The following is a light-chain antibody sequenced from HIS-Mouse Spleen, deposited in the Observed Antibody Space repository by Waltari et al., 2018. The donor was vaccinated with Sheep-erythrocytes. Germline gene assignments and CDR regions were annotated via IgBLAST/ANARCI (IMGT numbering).Light chain of an antibody. CDR2: GNS. Sequence: QSVLTQPPSVSGAPGQRVTISCTGSSSNIGAGYDVHWYQQLPGTAPKLLIYGNSNRPSGVPALFSGAKSGTSASLAITGLQAEDEADYYCQSYDSSLSAVVFGGGTKLTVL. V-gene: IGLV1-40*01. CDR1: SSNIGAGYD. J-gene: IGLJ2*01. CDR3: QSYDSSLSAVV.